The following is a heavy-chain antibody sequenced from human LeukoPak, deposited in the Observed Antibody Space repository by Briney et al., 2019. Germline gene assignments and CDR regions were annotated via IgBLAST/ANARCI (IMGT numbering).Heavy chain of an antibody. V-gene: IGHV3-23*01. J-gene: IGHJ4*02. D-gene: IGHD3-16*01. CDR1: GFTVSSNY. CDR2: ISGSGGST. CDR3: AKDLKAVLFAYFDY. Sequence: PGGSLRLSCAASGFTVSSNYMNWVRQAPGKGLEWVSAISGSGGSTYYADSVKGRFTISRDNSKNTLYLQMNSLRAEDTAVYYCAKDLKAVLFAYFDYWGQGALVTVSS.